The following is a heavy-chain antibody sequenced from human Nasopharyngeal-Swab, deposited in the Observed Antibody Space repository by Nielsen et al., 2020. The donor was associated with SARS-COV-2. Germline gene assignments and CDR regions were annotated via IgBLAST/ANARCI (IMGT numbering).Heavy chain of an antibody. J-gene: IGHJ4*02. D-gene: IGHD6-25*01. CDR1: RYTFTSYG. Sequence: ASVKVSCKASRYTFTSYGISWVRQAPGHGIEWMGWISAYNGRTYYAQKFQGRVTMTTDTTPSTAYMDLMSLSSDDTAVYYCARDPRGPDYWGQGTLVTVSS. CDR3: ARDPRGPDY. V-gene: IGHV1-18*01. CDR2: ISAYNGRT.